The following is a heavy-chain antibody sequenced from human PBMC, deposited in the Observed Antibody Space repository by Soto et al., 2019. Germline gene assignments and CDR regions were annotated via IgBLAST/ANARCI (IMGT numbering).Heavy chain of an antibody. CDR3: ARHVGFYWYFDL. V-gene: IGHV3-66*04. CDR1: GFTVSSSY. D-gene: IGHD1-26*01. Sequence: EVQFVESGGGLVQPGGSLRLSCGASGFTVSSSYMGWVRQAPGKGLEWVSSIYTDGNTYYADSVRGRFTISTDNSKDTLYLQMNSLRVDDTAMYYCARHVGFYWYFDLWGRGTLVTVSS. CDR2: IYTDGNT. J-gene: IGHJ2*01.